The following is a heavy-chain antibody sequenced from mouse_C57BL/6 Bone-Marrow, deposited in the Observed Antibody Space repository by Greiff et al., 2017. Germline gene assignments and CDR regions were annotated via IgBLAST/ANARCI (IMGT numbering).Heavy chain of an antibody. CDR1: GFTFSSYG. J-gene: IGHJ2*01. CDR2: ISSGGSYT. CDR3: ARQRGLVDY. V-gene: IGHV5-6*01. Sequence: VQLKESGGDLVKPGGSLKLSCAASGFTFSSYGMSWVRQTPDKRLEWVATISSGGSYTYYPDSVKGRFTISRDNAKNTLYLQMSSLKSEDTAMYYCARQRGLVDYWGQGTTLTVSS. D-gene: IGHD4-1*01.